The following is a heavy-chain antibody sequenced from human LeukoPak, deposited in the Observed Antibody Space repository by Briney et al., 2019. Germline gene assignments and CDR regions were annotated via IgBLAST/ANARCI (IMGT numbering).Heavy chain of an antibody. V-gene: IGHV4-34*01. CDR3: ARGSSFDGYCSAGACDAGYYDS. Sequence: PSETLSLTCAVYGESFSAYFWNWIRQAPGKPLEYIGEINHRGSSHYNPSLKTRVTLSVDTSKNQFSLKLTSVTAADTAVYFCARGSSFDGYCSAGACDAGYYDSWGQGTPVTDSS. CDR2: INHRGSS. CDR1: GESFSAYF. J-gene: IGHJ4*02. D-gene: IGHD2-15*01.